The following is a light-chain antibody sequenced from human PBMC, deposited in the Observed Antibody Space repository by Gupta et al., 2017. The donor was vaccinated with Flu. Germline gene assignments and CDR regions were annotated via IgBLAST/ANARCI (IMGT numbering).Light chain of an antibody. V-gene: IGKV2-28*01. Sequence: DIVMTQSPPSLPVTPGAPASISCRSSQSLLHSNGYNYLDWYLQKPGQSPQLLIYLGSNRASGVPDRFSGSGSGTDFTLKISRVEAEDVGVYYCMQALQTPFTFGPGTKVDIK. CDR1: QSLLHSNGYNY. CDR3: MQALQTPFT. J-gene: IGKJ3*01. CDR2: LGS.